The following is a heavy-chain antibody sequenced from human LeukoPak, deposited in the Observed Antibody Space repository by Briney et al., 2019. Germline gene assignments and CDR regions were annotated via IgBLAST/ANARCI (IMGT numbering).Heavy chain of an antibody. J-gene: IGHJ6*03. CDR1: GFTFSSRG. D-gene: IGHD2-21*01. CDR3: ARAGIVGLFYYYMDV. V-gene: IGHV3-33*01. CDR2: IWYDGTNT. Sequence: GGSLRLSCAASGFTFSSRGMHWVRQAPGKGLEWVGLIWYDGTNTYYADSVKGRFTISRDNSKSTLFLQMSSLRGEDTAVYYCARAGIVGLFYYYMDVWGKGTTVTVSS.